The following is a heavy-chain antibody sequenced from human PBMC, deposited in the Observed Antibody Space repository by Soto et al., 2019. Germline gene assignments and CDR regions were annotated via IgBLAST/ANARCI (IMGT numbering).Heavy chain of an antibody. V-gene: IGHV4-30-2*01. CDR3: ARLNGDPDY. J-gene: IGHJ4*02. Sequence: QLQLQESDSRLVKPSQTLSLTCAVSGGSISSGGYSWTWIRQPPGKGLEWIGYISHTGGTYYNPSLKSRVAISVDRSKNQFSLKLNSVTAADTAVYYCARLNGDPDYWGQGILVTVSS. D-gene: IGHD7-27*01. CDR1: GGSISSGGYS. CDR2: ISHTGGT.